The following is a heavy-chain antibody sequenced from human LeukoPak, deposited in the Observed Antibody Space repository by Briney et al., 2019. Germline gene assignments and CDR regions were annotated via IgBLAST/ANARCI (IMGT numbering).Heavy chain of an antibody. Sequence: PSETLSLTCSVSGGSTRSGRHHWAWVRQPPGKGLEFIGSLDESGRPYYNAPLKSRVTISEDSSGKQFSLNLSSVTAADTAVYYCARGWSGRVVVVPADYDAFDIWGQGTMVTVSS. V-gene: IGHV4-39*07. D-gene: IGHD2-2*01. CDR2: LDESGRP. J-gene: IGHJ3*02. CDR3: ARGWSGRVVVVPADYDAFDI. CDR1: GGSTRSGRHH.